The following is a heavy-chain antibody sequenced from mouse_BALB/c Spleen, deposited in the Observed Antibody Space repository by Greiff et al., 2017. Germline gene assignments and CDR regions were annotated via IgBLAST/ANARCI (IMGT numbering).Heavy chain of an antibody. D-gene: IGHD2-1*01. CDR2: ISNGGGST. J-gene: IGHJ2*01. Sequence: EVKVVESGGGLVQPGGSLKLSCAASGFTFSSYTMSWVRQTPEKRLEWVAYISNGGGSTYYPDTVKGRFTISRDNAKNTLYLQMSSLKSEDTAMYYCARHEGKDGNYVDYWGQGTTLTVSS. V-gene: IGHV5-12-2*01. CDR3: ARHEGKDGNYVDY. CDR1: GFTFSSYT.